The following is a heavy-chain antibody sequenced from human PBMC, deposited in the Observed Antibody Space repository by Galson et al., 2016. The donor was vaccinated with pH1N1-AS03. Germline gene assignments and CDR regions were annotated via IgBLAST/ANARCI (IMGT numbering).Heavy chain of an antibody. CDR2: IDWLGGST. J-gene: IGHJ4*02. V-gene: IGHV3-20*04. CDR1: GFSFEDLA. D-gene: IGHD3-22*01. Sequence: SLSLFCVASGFSFEDLAMSRGGHASVKDLFFCSGIDWLGGSTGYADSVKGRFTISRDNAKKSLYLQMNSLRVEDTAFYYCARDFYDSSGYFKAPFDYWGQG. CDR3: ARDFYDSSGYFKAPFDY.